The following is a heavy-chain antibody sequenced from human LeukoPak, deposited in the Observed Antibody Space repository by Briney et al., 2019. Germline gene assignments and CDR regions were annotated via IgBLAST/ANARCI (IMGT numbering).Heavy chain of an antibody. D-gene: IGHD4-17*01. CDR2: IIPIFGTA. CDR3: ARESHGDHLLCLCY. CDR1: GGTFSSYA. Sequence: SVKVSCKASGGTFSSYAISWVRQAPGQGLEWMGGIIPIFGTANYAQKFQGRVTMTRDTSTSTVYMELSSLRSEDTAVYYCARESHGDHLLCLCYWGQGTLVTVSS. V-gene: IGHV1-69*05. J-gene: IGHJ4*02.